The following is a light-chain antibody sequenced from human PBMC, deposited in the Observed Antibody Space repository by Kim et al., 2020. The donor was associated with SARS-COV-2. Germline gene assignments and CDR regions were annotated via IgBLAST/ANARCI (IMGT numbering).Light chain of an antibody. CDR2: SAS. J-gene: IGKJ5*01. Sequence: SVGDSVTITCRASLSVGADLNWYQHNPGRAPNLLIYSASTVQSGVPTMFSGVGSGTEFTLTISSLEREDFATYYCQQTYSSLTVTFGEGTRLEIK. V-gene: IGKV1-39*01. CDR3: QQTYSSLTVT. CDR1: LSVGAD.